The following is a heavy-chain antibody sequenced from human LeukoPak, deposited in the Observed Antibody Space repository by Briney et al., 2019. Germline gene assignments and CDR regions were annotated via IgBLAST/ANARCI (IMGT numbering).Heavy chain of an antibody. CDR2: ISNNGVVT. V-gene: IGHV3-64D*06. D-gene: IGHD2-15*01. CDR3: VNGAATGLIDY. CDR1: GFTFSNYA. J-gene: IGHJ4*02. Sequence: GGSLRLSCSASGFTFSNYAIHWVRQTPGKGLEYVSAISNNGVVTYYADSVKGRFTISRDNSKNTAYLQMSSLRPEDTAVYYCVNGAATGLIDYWGQGTLVTVSS.